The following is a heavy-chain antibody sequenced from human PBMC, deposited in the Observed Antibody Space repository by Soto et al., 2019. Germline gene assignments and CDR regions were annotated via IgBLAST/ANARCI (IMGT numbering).Heavy chain of an antibody. J-gene: IGHJ4*02. V-gene: IGHV3-64D*06. D-gene: IGHD2-15*01. CDR3: VKDRGYCSGGSCLYFDY. Sequence: GGSLRLSCSASGFTFSSYAMHWVRQAPGKGLEYVSAISSNGGSTYYADSVKGRFTISRDNSKSTLYLQMSSLRAEDTAVYYCVKDRGYCSGGSCLYFDYWGQGTLVTVSS. CDR1: GFTFSSYA. CDR2: ISSNGGST.